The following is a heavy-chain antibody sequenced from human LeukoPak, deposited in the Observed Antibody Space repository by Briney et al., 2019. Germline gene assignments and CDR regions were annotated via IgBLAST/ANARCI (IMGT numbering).Heavy chain of an antibody. V-gene: IGHV3-33*08. CDR3: ARDQARIAAAGLDY. CDR1: GFTFSSYG. CDR2: IWYDGSNK. J-gene: IGHJ4*02. Sequence: GGSLRLSCAASGFTFSSYGMHGVRQAPGKGLEGVAVIWYDGSNKYYADTAKVQFTISIDNSKNTLYLQMNSLRAEDTALYYCARDQARIAAAGLDYWGQGTLVTVSS. D-gene: IGHD6-13*01.